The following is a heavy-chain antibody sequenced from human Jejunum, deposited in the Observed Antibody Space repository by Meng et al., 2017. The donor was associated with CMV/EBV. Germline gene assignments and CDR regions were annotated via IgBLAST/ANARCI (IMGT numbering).Heavy chain of an antibody. Sequence: LTCAVTGFSFSTHWMHWVRQAPRRGLVWVSRINGDGSYTGYVDSVRGRFTISRDNAKNTLYLQMNSLRAEDTAVYYCARDFDVSRDWGQGTLVTVSS. D-gene: IGHD3-9*01. V-gene: IGHV3-74*01. J-gene: IGHJ4*02. CDR1: GFSFSTHW. CDR3: ARDFDVSRD. CDR2: INGDGSYT.